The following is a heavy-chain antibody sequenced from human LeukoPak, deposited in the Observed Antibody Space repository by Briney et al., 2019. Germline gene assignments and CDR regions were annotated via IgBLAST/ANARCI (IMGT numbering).Heavy chain of an antibody. V-gene: IGHV1-2*02. CDR2: INPNSGGT. CDR1: GYTFTGYY. CDR3: ARGDYSNPMTLFDY. J-gene: IGHJ4*02. Sequence: ASVRVSCKASGYTFTGYYMHWVRQAPGQGREWMGWINPNSGGTNYAQKFQGGVTMTRDTTISTAYMELSRLRSDDTAVYYCARGDYSNPMTLFDYWGQGTLVTVSS. D-gene: IGHD4-11*01.